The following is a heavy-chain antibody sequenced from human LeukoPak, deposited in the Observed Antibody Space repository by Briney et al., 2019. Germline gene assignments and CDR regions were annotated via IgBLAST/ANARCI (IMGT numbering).Heavy chain of an antibody. V-gene: IGHV3-23*01. CDR3: AKDRPNYYADNGHYYRRNGDY. J-gene: IGHJ4*02. CDR2: TSGSGGAT. CDR1: RFTFSNYA. Sequence: GGSLRLSCAASRFTFSNYAMSWGRQATGKGLEWVSSTSGSGGATYYADSVKGRFTISRDNSRNTLFLQMNSLRAEDTAVYYCAKDRPNYYADNGHYYRRNGDYWGQGTLVTVSS. D-gene: IGHD3-22*01.